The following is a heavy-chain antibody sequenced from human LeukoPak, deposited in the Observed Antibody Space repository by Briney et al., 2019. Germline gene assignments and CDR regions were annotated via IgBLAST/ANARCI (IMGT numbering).Heavy chain of an antibody. Sequence: GSSVKLSCKASGYTFTSYGISWVRHAPGQGLEWMGWISAYNGNTNYAQKLQGRVTMTTDTSTSTPYMGLRSLSSDDTAVYYCARGLTTMRPEYYFDYWGKGTLVTVSS. CDR1: GYTFTSYG. CDR3: ARGLTTMRPEYYFDY. CDR2: ISAYNGNT. V-gene: IGHV1-18*01. D-gene: IGHD2-21*02. J-gene: IGHJ4*02.